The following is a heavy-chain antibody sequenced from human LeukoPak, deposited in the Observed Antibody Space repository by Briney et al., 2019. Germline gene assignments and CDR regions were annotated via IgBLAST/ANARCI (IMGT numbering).Heavy chain of an antibody. J-gene: IGHJ4*02. V-gene: IGHV5-51*01. CDR1: GYSLTNNW. CDR2: IYPDDSDT. Sequence: GESLKISCKGSGYSLTNNWVGWVRQMPGKGLEWMGIIYPDDSDTRYSPSFRGQVTISADKSISTAYLQWSSLKASDTAMYYCARQAPLAYFDFWGQGTLVTVSS. CDR3: ARQAPLAYFDF.